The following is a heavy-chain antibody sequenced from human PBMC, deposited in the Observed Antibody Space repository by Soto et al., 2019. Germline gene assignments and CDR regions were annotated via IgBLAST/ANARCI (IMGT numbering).Heavy chain of an antibody. CDR3: ARPLLRDYSNLDAFDI. D-gene: IGHD4-4*01. CDR2: INHSGST. V-gene: IGHV4-34*01. J-gene: IGHJ3*02. Sequence: QVQLQQWGAGLLKPSETLSLTCAIYGGSFSGYYWSWIRQPPGKGLEWIGEINHSGSTNYNPSLKSRVTISVDTSKNQFSLKLSSVTAADTAVYYCARPLLRDYSNLDAFDIWGQGTMVTVSS. CDR1: GGSFSGYY.